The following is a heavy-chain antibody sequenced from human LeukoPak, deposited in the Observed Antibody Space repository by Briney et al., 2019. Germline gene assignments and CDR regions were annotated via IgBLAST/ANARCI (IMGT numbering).Heavy chain of an antibody. CDR1: GGTFSSYA. CDR3: ARDSPRSSDFWSGYTYYYYGMDV. CDR2: IIPIFGTA. J-gene: IGHJ6*02. V-gene: IGHV1-69*13. Sequence: ASVKVSCKASGGTFSSYAISWVRQAPGQGLEWMGGIIPIFGTANYAQKFQGRVTITADESTSTAYMELSSLRSEDTAVYYCARDSPRSSDFWSGYTYYYYGMDVWGQGTTVTVSS. D-gene: IGHD3-3*01.